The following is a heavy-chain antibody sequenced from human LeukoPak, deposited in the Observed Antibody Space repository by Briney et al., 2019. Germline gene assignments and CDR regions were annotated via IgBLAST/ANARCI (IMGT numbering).Heavy chain of an antibody. Sequence: GGSLRLSCAASGFTFSDYYMSWIRQAPGKGLEWVSYISSSGSTIYYADSVKGRFTISRDNAKNSLYLQMNSLRAEDTAVYYCAREDYSSSIYVDYWGQGTLVTVSS. CDR3: AREDYSSSIYVDY. V-gene: IGHV3-11*01. CDR1: GFTFSDYY. D-gene: IGHD6-6*01. J-gene: IGHJ4*02. CDR2: ISSSGSTI.